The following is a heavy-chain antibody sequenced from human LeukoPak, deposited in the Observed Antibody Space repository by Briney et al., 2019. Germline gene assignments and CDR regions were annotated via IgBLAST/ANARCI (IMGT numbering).Heavy chain of an antibody. V-gene: IGHV3-21*05. J-gene: IGHJ4*02. CDR2: IHSSGDYI. CDR3: AREYNSRATFDY. D-gene: IGHD1-20*01. CDR1: ASGVAFTSHS. Sequence: PGGSLGLFCAASASGVAFTSHSMNWVRQAPGKGLEWISYIHSSGDYIFYADSVKGRFTVSRDNARNSLYLQMNSLRAEDTAIYYCAREYNSRATFDYWGQGTLVTVSS.